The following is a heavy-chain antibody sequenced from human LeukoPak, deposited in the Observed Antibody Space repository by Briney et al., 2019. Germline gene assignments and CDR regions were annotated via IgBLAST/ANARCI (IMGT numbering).Heavy chain of an antibody. J-gene: IGHJ4*02. CDR2: IYPGDSDT. CDR3: ARLLGPRFLEWPLDY. Sequence: GESLKISCKGSGYSFTSYWIGWVRLMPGKGLEWMGIIYPGDSDTRYSPSFQGQVTISADKSISTAYLQWSSLKASDTAMYYCARLLGPRFLEWPLDYWGQGTLVTVSS. V-gene: IGHV5-51*01. D-gene: IGHD3-3*01. CDR1: GYSFTSYW.